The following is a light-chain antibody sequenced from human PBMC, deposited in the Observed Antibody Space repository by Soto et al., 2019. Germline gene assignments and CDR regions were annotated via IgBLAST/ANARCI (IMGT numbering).Light chain of an antibody. Sequence: DLQMTQSPSTLSASVGDRVTITCRASQSISSWLAWYQQKPGKAPKPLIYDASRLESGVPSRFSGSGSGTEFTLTISSLQPVDFATYYCQQYNSYSFTFGGGTKVEIK. V-gene: IGKV1-5*01. CDR1: QSISSW. CDR2: DAS. J-gene: IGKJ4*01. CDR3: QQYNSYSFT.